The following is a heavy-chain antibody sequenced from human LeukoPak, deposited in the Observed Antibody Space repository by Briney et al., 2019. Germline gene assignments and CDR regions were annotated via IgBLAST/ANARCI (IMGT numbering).Heavy chain of an antibody. CDR3: ARDYDFWSGYPY. CDR1: GGSISSYY. CDR2: IYTSGST. Sequence: SETLSLTCTVSGGSISSYYWSWLRQPAGKGLEWIGRIYTSGSTNYNPSLTSRVTMSVDTSQNQFSLKLSSVTAADTAVYYCARDYDFWSGYPYWGQGTLVTVSS. V-gene: IGHV4-4*07. J-gene: IGHJ4*02. D-gene: IGHD3-3*01.